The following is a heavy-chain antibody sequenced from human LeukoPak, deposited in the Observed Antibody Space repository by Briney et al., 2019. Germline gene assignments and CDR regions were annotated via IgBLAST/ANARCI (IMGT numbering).Heavy chain of an antibody. CDR2: IHYSGGT. D-gene: IGHD3-9*01. CDR3: AKHSVLTGSGYAFDI. V-gene: IGHV4-59*08. CDR1: GGSISNYY. Sequence: SETLSLTCTVSGGSISNYYWSWLRQSPGKGLEWIGYIHYSGGTKYNPSLKSRVIISVDMSMNQFSLKLSSVTAADTAMYYCAKHSVLTGSGYAFDIWGQGTAVTVSS. J-gene: IGHJ3*02.